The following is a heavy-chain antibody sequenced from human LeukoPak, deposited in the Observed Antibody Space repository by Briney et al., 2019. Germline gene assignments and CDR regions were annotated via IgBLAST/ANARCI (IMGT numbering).Heavy chain of an antibody. J-gene: IGHJ4*02. CDR3: ARDVHLGISGFDY. CDR1: GFTFSNYG. V-gene: IGHV3-33*01. Sequence: GGSPRLSCAASGFTFSNYGMHWVRQAPGKGLEWVAVIWDDGSNKYYADSVKGRITISRDNSKNTLYLQMNSLRAEDTAVYYCARDVHLGISGFDYWGQGTLVTLSS. D-gene: IGHD1-1*01. CDR2: IWDDGSNK.